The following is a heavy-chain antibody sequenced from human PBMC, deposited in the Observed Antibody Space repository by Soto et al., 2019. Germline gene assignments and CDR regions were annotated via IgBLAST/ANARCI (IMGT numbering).Heavy chain of an antibody. Sequence: EVQLLESGGGLVQPGGSLRLSCAASGFTFSSYAMSWVRQAPGKGLEWVSAISGSGGSTYYADSVKGRFTISRDNSKNTLYLQMNSLRAEDTAVYYCARRNGWLRAFDYWGQGTLVTVSS. CDR1: GFTFSSYA. J-gene: IGHJ4*02. CDR2: ISGSGGST. V-gene: IGHV3-23*01. D-gene: IGHD1-1*01. CDR3: ARRNGWLRAFDY.